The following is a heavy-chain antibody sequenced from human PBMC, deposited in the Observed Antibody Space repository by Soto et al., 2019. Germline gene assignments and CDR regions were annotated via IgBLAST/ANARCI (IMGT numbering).Heavy chain of an antibody. CDR3: ARGGSTWSAEYYQH. D-gene: IGHD6-13*01. J-gene: IGHJ1*01. Sequence: QVHLVQSGAEVKQPGASVKVSCKTSGYTFTNYGISWVRQAPGQGPQWMGWISCYNGDTKYAQTLQGRVTMTTDTSTSTAYMELRSLRFDDTAVYYCARGGSTWSAEYYQHWGQGTVVIVS. CDR1: GYTFTNYG. V-gene: IGHV1-18*01. CDR2: ISCYNGDT.